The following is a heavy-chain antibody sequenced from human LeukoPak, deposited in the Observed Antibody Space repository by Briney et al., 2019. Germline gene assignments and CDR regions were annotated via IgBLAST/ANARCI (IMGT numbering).Heavy chain of an antibody. D-gene: IGHD2-8*02. J-gene: IGHJ4*02. CDR3: ASGYTNWWPLDY. CDR1: GGSMTSYC. CDR2: ISASGST. Sequence: SETLSLTCGVSGGSMTSYCWSWLRQAPGKGLEWIGYISASGSTNYNPSLGSRLTISMDASKNQFSLSLTSVTAADTAVYYCASGYTNWWPLDYWGQGARVIVSS. V-gene: IGHV4-59*12.